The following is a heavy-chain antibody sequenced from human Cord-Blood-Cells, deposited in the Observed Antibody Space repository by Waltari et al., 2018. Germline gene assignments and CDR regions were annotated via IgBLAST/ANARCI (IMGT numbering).Heavy chain of an antibody. Sequence: QLQLQESGPGLVKPSETLSLTCTVSGGSISSSSYYWGWIRQPPGKGLEWIGSIYYSGSTEDNPARKSRVTISVDTSKNQFSLKLSSVTAADTAVYYCARLPGLGGGSGSYYNAFDIWGQGTMVTVSS. CDR1: GGSISSSSYY. J-gene: IGHJ3*02. CDR2: IYYSGST. D-gene: IGHD3-10*01. CDR3: ARLPGLGGGSGSYYNAFDI. V-gene: IGHV4-39*01.